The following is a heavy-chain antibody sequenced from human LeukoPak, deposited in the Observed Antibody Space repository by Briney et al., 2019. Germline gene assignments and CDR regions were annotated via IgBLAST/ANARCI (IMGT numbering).Heavy chain of an antibody. CDR2: IYTSGST. V-gene: IGHV4-61*02. D-gene: IGHD5-18*01. CDR1: GGSTSSGSYY. Sequence: SETLSLTCTVSGGSTSSGSYYWSWIRQPAGKGLEWIGRIYTSGSTNYNPSLKSRVTISVDTSKNQFSLKLSSVTAADTAVYYCAGHTAMAIYYYYGMDVWGQGTTVTVSS. J-gene: IGHJ6*02. CDR3: AGHTAMAIYYYYGMDV.